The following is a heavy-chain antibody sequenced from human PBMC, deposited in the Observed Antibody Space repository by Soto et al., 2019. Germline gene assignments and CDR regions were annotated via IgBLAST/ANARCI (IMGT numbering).Heavy chain of an antibody. D-gene: IGHD4-4*01. CDR2: INPNSGGT. CDR1: GYTFTGYD. CDR3: ARDLATVTTGPYYYYGMDV. V-gene: IGHV1-2*04. Sequence: ASVKVSCKASGYTFTGYDMHWVRQAPGQGLEWMGWINPNSGGTNYAQKFQGWVTMTRDTSISTAYMELSRPRSDDTAVYYCARDLATVTTGPYYYYGMDVWGQGTTVTVS. J-gene: IGHJ6*02.